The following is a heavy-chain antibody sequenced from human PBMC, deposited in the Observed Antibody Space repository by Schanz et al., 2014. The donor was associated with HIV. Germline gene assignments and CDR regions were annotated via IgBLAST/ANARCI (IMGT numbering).Heavy chain of an antibody. V-gene: IGHV1-69*01. Sequence: QVQLVQSGAEVKKPGSSVKVSCKASGGTFSNYAINWVRQAPGQGLEWMGGIIPIFGTSNYAQKFQGRVTITADESTSIAYMELSSLRSEDTAVYYCARGRYSGSYYNYWGQGTLVTVSS. J-gene: IGHJ4*02. D-gene: IGHD1-26*01. CDR3: ARGRYSGSYYNY. CDR1: GGTFSNYA. CDR2: IIPIFGTS.